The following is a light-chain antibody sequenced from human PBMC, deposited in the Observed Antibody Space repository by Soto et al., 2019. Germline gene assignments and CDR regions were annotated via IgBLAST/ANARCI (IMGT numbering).Light chain of an antibody. J-gene: IGKJ4*01. CDR1: QCMSSW. Sequence: DIQRTQSPTSVSASVGDRVTITCRASQCMSSWLAWYQQKPGKAPKLLIYAASSLQSGVPSRFSGSGSGTEFTLTISSLQAEDVVPYYCPHLKSFLPPFCGGTRLDIK. V-gene: IGKV1-12*01. CDR2: AAS. CDR3: PHLKSFLPP.